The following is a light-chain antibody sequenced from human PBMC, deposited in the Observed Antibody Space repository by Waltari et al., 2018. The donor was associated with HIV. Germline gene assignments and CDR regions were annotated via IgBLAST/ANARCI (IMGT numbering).Light chain of an antibody. CDR3: GTWDSSLSAFV. Sequence: QSVLTQPPSVSAAPGQRVTIPCSGSSSNIGTNYVSWYQQLPRTAPKLLIYDNNKRPSGIPDRFSASKSGTSATLAITGLQTGDEADYYCGTWDSSLSAFVFGTGTSVTVL. CDR1: SSNIGTNY. CDR2: DNN. V-gene: IGLV1-51*01. J-gene: IGLJ1*01.